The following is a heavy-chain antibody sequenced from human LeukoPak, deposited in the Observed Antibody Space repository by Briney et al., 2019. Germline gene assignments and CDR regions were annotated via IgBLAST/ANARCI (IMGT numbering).Heavy chain of an antibody. D-gene: IGHD3-10*01. CDR3: ARRNSYGSGSYPR. Sequence: PSETLSLTCAVYGGSFSGYYWSWIRQPPGKGLEWIGEINHSGSTNYNPSLKSRVTISVDTSKNQFSLKLSSVTAADTAVYYCARRNSYGSGSYPRWGQGTLVTVSS. J-gene: IGHJ4*02. V-gene: IGHV4-34*01. CDR2: INHSGST. CDR1: GGSFSGYY.